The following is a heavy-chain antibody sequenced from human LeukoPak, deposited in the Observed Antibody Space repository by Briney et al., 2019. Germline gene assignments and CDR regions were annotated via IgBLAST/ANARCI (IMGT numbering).Heavy chain of an antibody. CDR2: ISTPHNLI. CDR3: AREQWFRWEY. V-gene: IGHV3-11*01. Sequence: GGSLRLSCAASGFTVTDYYMNWIRRAPGKGLGWVSYISTPHNLIKYADSVKGRFTISMDSGKNSVHLQLNSLRAEDTAVYYCAREQWFRWEYWGQGVLVTVSS. D-gene: IGHD3-22*01. J-gene: IGHJ4*02. CDR1: GFTVTDYY.